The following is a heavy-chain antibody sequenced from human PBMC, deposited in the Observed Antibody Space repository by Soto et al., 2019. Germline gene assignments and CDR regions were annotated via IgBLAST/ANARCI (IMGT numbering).Heavy chain of an antibody. D-gene: IGHD2-2*01. CDR2: IYYSGSA. J-gene: IGHJ3*02. V-gene: IGHV4-28*03. Sequence: QVQLQESGPGLVKPSDTLSLICAVSGYSISSSNWWGWIRQPPGKGLEWIGNIYYSGSAYYNPSLKXRXTXSXHTSKNQFSRKLTSVTAVDTAVYYCARGDYAKAFDIWGQGTTVTVSS. CDR3: ARGDYAKAFDI. CDR1: GYSISSSNW.